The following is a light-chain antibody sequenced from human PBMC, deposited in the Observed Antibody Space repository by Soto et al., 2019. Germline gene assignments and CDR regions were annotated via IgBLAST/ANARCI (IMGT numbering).Light chain of an antibody. Sequence: NFMLTQPHSVSESPGKTVTISCTRSSGSIASNYVQWYQQRPGSSPTTVIYEDYQRPSGVPDRFSGYSDSSYNSAYLTISGLETEDEADYYCQSYDATNPVFGGGTMVTVL. CDR2: EDY. CDR1: SGSIASNY. J-gene: IGLJ3*02. V-gene: IGLV6-57*01. CDR3: QSYDATNPV.